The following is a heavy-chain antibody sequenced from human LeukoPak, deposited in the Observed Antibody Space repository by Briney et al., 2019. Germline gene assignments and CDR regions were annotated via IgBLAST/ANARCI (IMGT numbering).Heavy chain of an antibody. CDR3: ARERRIAAAGNGNYYYYYYMDV. Sequence: VGSLRLSCAASGFTSGSHWMSWVRDPPGGGVGRGANMYQGGGEKYNVQSVGGGFTIPSDNAKNSLYLQMNSRRAEDTAVYYCARERRIAAAGNGNYYYYYYMDVWGKGTTVTVSS. V-gene: IGHV3-7*01. CDR1: GFTSGSHW. J-gene: IGHJ6*03. CDR2: MYQGGGEK. D-gene: IGHD6-13*01.